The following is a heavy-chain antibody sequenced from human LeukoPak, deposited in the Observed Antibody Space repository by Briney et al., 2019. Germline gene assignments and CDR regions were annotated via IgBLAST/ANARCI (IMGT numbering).Heavy chain of an antibody. J-gene: IGHJ4*02. CDR2: IYTSGST. D-gene: IGHD3-22*01. CDR3: ARRATYYYDSSGYYESLYYFDC. Sequence: SETLSLTCTVSGGSISSYYWSWIRQPPGKGLEWVGYIYTSGSTNYNPSLKSRVTISVDTSKNQFSLKLSSVTAADTAVYYCARRATYYYDSSGYYESLYYFDCWGQGTLVTVSS. CDR1: GGSISSYY. V-gene: IGHV4-4*09.